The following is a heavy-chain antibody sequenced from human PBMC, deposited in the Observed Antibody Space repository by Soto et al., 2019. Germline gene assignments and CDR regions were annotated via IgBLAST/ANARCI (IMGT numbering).Heavy chain of an antibody. J-gene: IGHJ5*02. CDR3: AGDIGHRVGYTANDP. D-gene: IGHD6-25*01. V-gene: IGHV3-7*01. Sequence: EVQLVESGGGLVQPGGSLRLSCAASGLTFSNYYMTWVRQAPGKGLEWVANIKEDGSEKYYGDSVKGRFTISRDNAKNSLYLQMNSLRAEDTAVYYCAGDIGHRVGYTANDPWGQGTLVTVSS. CDR1: GLTFSNYY. CDR2: IKEDGSEK.